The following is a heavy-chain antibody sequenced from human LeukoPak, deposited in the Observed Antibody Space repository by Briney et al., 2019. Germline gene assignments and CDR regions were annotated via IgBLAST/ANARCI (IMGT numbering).Heavy chain of an antibody. D-gene: IGHD2-15*01. J-gene: IGHJ2*01. Sequence: GGSLRLSCAASGFPFSSYWMSWVRQAPGKGLEWVSAISGSGGSTYYADSVKGRFTISRDNSKNTLYLQMNSLRAEDTAVYYCAKGSRGRGYCSGGSCYSGWYFDLWGRGTLVTVSS. CDR2: ISGSGGST. CDR3: AKGSRGRGYCSGGSCYSGWYFDL. CDR1: GFPFSSYW. V-gene: IGHV3-23*01.